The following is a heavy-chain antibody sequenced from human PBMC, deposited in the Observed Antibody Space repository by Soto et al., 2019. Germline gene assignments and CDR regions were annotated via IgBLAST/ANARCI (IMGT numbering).Heavy chain of an antibody. V-gene: IGHV3-21*01. D-gene: IGHD3-22*01. CDR2: ISSSSSYI. CDR1: GFTFSSYN. CDR3: ARGDGDYYDGNGYLGRH. Sequence: GGSLRLSCAASGFTFSSYNMNWVRQAPGKGLEWVSSISSSSSYIYYADSVKGRFTISRDNAKNTLYLQMNSLRAEDTAVYFCARGDGDYYDGNGYLGRHWGQGTLVTVSS. J-gene: IGHJ4*02.